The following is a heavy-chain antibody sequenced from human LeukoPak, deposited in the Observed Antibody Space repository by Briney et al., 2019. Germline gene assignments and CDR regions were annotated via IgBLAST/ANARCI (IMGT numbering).Heavy chain of an antibody. V-gene: IGHV1-2*05. CDR1: GYTFTGYY. D-gene: IGHD6-6*01. CDR2: INPNSGGT. Sequence: ASVKVSCKASGYTFTGYYMHWVRQAPGQGLEWMGRINPNSGGTNCAQKFQGRVTMTRDTSISTAYMELSRLRSDDTDVYYCARGGVEYSSSSEADYWGQGTLVTVSS. J-gene: IGHJ4*02. CDR3: ARGGVEYSSSSEADY.